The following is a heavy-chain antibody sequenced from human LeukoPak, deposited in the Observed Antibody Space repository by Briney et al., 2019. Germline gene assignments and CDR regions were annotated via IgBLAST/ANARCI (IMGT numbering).Heavy chain of an antibody. CDR2: ISYDGSDK. V-gene: IGHV3-30*03. D-gene: IGHD6-19*01. J-gene: IGHJ4*02. CDR3: ARGQGSAAVAGDSDY. CDR1: RFTFSSYG. Sequence: HLGGSLRLSCAASRFTFSSYGMHWVRQAPGKGLEWVAFISYDGSDKFYADSVKGRFTISRDNSKNTLYLEMSSLRAEDTAVYYCARGQGSAAVAGDSDYWGQGTLVTVSS.